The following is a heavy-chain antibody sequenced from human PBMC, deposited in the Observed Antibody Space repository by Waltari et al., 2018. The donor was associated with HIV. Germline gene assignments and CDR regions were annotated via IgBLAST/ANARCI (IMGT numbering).Heavy chain of an antibody. D-gene: IGHD3-22*01. CDR2: ISAYNGNT. J-gene: IGHJ6*02. CDR1: GYTFTSYG. CDR3: ARYDSSGYYSGDYYYYGMDV. V-gene: IGHV1-18*01. Sequence: QVQLVQSGAEVKKPGASVKVSCKASGYTFTSYGISWVRQAPGQGLEWMGWISAYNGNTNYAQKLQGRVTMTTDTSTSTAYMELRSLRSDDTAVYYCARYDSSGYYSGDYYYYGMDVWGQGTTVTVSS.